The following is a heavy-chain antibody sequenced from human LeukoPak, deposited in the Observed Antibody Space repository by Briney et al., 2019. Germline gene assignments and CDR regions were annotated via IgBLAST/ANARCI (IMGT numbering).Heavy chain of an antibody. D-gene: IGHD3-16*01. CDR3: VSYIRGGFDP. CDR2: IHYSGST. CDR1: GGSFSGC. Sequence: SETLSLTCGVYGGSFSGCWSWIRQPPGKGLEWIGEIHYSGSTKYNPSLKSRVTISVDTSKKEISLKLTSVTAADTAVYYCVSYIRGGFDPWGQGTLVTVSS. V-gene: IGHV4-34*01. J-gene: IGHJ5*02.